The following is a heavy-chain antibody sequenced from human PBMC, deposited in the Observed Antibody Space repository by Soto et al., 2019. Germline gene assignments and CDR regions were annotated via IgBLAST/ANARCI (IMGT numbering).Heavy chain of an antibody. Sequence: GESLKISCKGSGYSFTSYWIGWVRQMPGKGLEWMGIIYPGDSDTRYSPSFQGQVTISADKSISTAYLQGSSLKASDHDIYYCTRQDMASEVGYGGIKYYDYYGMDVWSQGTTVTVSS. J-gene: IGHJ6*02. CDR3: TRQDMASEVGYGGIKYYDYYGMDV. CDR2: IYPGDSDT. V-gene: IGHV5-51*01. CDR1: GYSFTSYW. D-gene: IGHD4-17*01.